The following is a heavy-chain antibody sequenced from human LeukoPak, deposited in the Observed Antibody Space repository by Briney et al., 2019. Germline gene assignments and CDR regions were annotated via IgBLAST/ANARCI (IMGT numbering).Heavy chain of an antibody. CDR3: AKAYYDSSGSNSGMDV. CDR2: ISWNSAGI. J-gene: IGHJ6*02. V-gene: IGHV3-9*01. Sequence: PGGSLRLSCAASGFTFDDYAMYWVRQAPGKGLEWVSGISWNSAGIGQADSVKGRFTISRDNAKNSLYLQMNSLRAEDTALYYCAKAYYDSSGSNSGMDVWGQGTTVTVSS. D-gene: IGHD3-22*01. CDR1: GFTFDDYA.